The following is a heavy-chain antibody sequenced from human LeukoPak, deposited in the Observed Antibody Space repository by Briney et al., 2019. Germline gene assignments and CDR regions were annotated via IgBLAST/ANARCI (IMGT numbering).Heavy chain of an antibody. CDR3: ARAGRGYSYGYYWFDP. J-gene: IGHJ5*02. Sequence: SETLSLTCTVSGGSISSYYWSWIRQPAGKGLEWIGRIYTSGSTNYNPSLKSRVTISVDTSKNQFSLKLSSVTAADTAVYYCARAGRGYSYGYYWFDPWGQGTLVTVSS. D-gene: IGHD5-18*01. V-gene: IGHV4-4*07. CDR1: GGSISSYY. CDR2: IYTSGST.